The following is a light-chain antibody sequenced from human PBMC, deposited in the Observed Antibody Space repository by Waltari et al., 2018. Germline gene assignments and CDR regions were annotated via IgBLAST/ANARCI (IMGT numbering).Light chain of an antibody. CDR1: QDISEY. CDR3: QQYGDLPVT. CDR2: DAS. Sequence: DIQLTQSPSSLSASVGDRVMISCQASQDISEYLNWYQQNPGKAPQVLIYDASHLESGVPSRFSGSGSGTEFSLTINSLQPEDSATYYCQQYGDLPVTFGQGTRLDIK. J-gene: IGKJ5*01. V-gene: IGKV1-33*01.